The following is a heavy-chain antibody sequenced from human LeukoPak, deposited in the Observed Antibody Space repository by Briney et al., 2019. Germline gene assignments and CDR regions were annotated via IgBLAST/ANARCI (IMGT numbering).Heavy chain of an antibody. CDR3: ASTAAADNDY. D-gene: IGHD6-13*01. CDR1: GGSISSGGYY. V-gene: IGHV4-31*03. Sequence: SETLSLTCTVSGGSISSGGYYWSWIRQHPGKGLEWIGYIYYSGSTYYNPSLKSRVTISVDTSKNQFSLKLSSVTAADTAVYYCASTAAADNDYWGQGTLVTVSS. CDR2: IYYSGST. J-gene: IGHJ4*02.